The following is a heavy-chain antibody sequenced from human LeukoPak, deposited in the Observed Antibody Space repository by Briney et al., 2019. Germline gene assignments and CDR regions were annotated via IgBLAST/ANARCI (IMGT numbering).Heavy chain of an antibody. Sequence: SXYGMPWVRQAPGKGLEGVAVISYDGSNKYYADSVKGRFTISRDNSKNTLYLQMNSLRAEDTAVYYCAKARIYFDYWGQGTLVTVSS. CDR1: SXYG. V-gene: IGHV3-30*18. CDR2: ISYDGSNK. J-gene: IGHJ4*02. CDR3: AKARIYFDY.